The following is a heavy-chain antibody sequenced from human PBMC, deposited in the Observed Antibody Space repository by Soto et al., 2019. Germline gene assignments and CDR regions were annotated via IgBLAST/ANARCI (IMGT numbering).Heavy chain of an antibody. CDR2: INQDGSEE. D-gene: IGHD1-1*01. CDR1: GFTFSSYW. V-gene: IGHV3-7*04. J-gene: IGHJ4*02. Sequence: EVQLVDSGGGLVQPGGSLRLSCAASGFTFSSYWMSWVRQAPGKGLEWVANINQDGSEEYYVDSVRGRFTISRDNDKNSLYLQMNSLRAEDTAIYYCARRPRKNWNSNFDYWGQGTLVTVSS. CDR3: ARRPRKNWNSNFDY.